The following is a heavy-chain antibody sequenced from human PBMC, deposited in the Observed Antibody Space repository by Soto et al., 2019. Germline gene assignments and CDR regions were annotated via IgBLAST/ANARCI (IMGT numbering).Heavy chain of an antibody. CDR2: IYDGGRT. Sequence: ASETLSLTCTVSGGSISTVDYWWSCIRQSPDMGLEWIGHIYDGGRTYNNPSLESRVTMSVDTSKSQLSLTLSSVSAADTAVYYCARGPSGDKVDSWGQGTLVTVS. CDR1: GGSISTVDYW. CDR3: ARGPSGDKVDS. V-gene: IGHV4-30-4*01. D-gene: IGHD7-27*01. J-gene: IGHJ4*02.